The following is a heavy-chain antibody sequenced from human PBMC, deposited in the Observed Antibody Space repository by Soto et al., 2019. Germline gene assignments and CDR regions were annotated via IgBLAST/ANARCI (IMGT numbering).Heavy chain of an antibody. CDR1: GGSISSSNW. J-gene: IGHJ6*02. CDR2: IYHSGST. CDR3: ARLNTAQYSSGWSYYYYYGMDV. D-gene: IGHD6-13*01. Sequence: KTSETLSLTCAVSGGSISSSNWWSWVRQPPGKGLEWIGEIYHSGSTNYNPSLKSRVTISVDKSKNQFSLKLSSVTAADTAVYYCARLNTAQYSSGWSYYYYYGMDVWGQGTTVTVSS. V-gene: IGHV4-4*02.